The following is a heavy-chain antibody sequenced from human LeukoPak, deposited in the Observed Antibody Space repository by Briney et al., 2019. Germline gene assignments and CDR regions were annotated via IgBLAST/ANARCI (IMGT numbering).Heavy chain of an antibody. CDR3: ARSVDTAMVIEYYYYMDV. J-gene: IGHJ6*03. D-gene: IGHD5-18*01. CDR1: GGSISSYY. V-gene: IGHV4-4*09. Sequence: SETLSLTCTVSGGSISSYYWSWIRQPPGKGLEWIGYIYTSGSTNYNPSLKSRVTISVDTSKNQFSLKLSSVTAADTAVYYCARSVDTAMVIEYYYYMDVWGKGTTVTVSS. CDR2: IYTSGST.